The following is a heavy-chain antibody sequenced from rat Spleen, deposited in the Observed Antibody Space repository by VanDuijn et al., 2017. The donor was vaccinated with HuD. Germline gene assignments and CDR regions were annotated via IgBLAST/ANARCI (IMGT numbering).Heavy chain of an antibody. CDR3: ARRDYGGYEGYFDF. CDR1: GFTFSDYY. D-gene: IGHD1-11*01. CDR2: INYDGSTT. J-gene: IGHJ1*01. V-gene: IGHV5-29*01. Sequence: EVQLVESDGGLEQPGRSLKLSCVASGFTFSDYYMAWVRQAPTKGLEWVAAINYDGSTTSYREAVTGRFTVSRVNAKSTLYLQMDSLRSEDTATYYCARRDYGGYEGYFDFWGPGTMVTVSS.